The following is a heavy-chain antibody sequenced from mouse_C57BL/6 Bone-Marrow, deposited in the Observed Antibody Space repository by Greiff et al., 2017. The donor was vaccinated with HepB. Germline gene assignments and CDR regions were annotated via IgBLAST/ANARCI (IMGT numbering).Heavy chain of an antibody. CDR3: ARSRFYYDYYGYAMDY. Sequence: QVTLKVSGPGILQSSQTLSLTCSFSGFSLSTSGMGVSWIRQPSGKGLEWLVHIYWDDDKRYNPSLKSRLTISKDTSRNQVFLKNTSVDTAATATYYCARSRFYYDYYGYAMDYWGQGTSVTVSS. V-gene: IGHV8-12*01. J-gene: IGHJ4*01. D-gene: IGHD2-4*01. CDR2: IYWDDDK. CDR1: GFSLSTSGMG.